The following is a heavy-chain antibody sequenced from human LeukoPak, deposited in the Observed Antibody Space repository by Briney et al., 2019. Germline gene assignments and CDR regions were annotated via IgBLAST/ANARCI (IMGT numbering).Heavy chain of an antibody. J-gene: IGHJ4*02. CDR3: ARGYYFPDY. CDR1: GGSMSSYY. D-gene: IGHD2/OR15-2a*01. CDR2: IYYSGST. Sequence: SETLSLTCAVSGGSMSSYYWSWIRQPPGKGLEWIGYIYYSGSTYYNPSFKSRLTLSVDTSTNQLSLKLTSVTAADTAVYYCARGYYFPDYWAQGTLVTVSS. V-gene: IGHV4-59*01.